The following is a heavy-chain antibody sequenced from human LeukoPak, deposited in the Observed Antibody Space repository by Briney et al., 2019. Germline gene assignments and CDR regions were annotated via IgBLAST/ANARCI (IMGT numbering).Heavy chain of an antibody. Sequence: PGGSLRLSCAASGFTFSDYYMSWIRQAPGKGLEWVSYISSSGSTIYYADSVKGRFTISRDNAKNSLYLQMNSPRAEDTAVYYCASGNYYGSGSYYGVGAYFDYWGQGTLVTVSS. J-gene: IGHJ4*02. CDR3: ASGNYYGSGSYYGVGAYFDY. V-gene: IGHV3-11*01. CDR1: GFTFSDYY. CDR2: ISSSGSTI. D-gene: IGHD3-10*01.